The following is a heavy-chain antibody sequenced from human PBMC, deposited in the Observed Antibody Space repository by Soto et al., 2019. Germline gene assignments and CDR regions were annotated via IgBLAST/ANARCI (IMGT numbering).Heavy chain of an antibody. CDR3: ARRHHCSSTSCYPQTVSIYSNFDY. J-gene: IGHJ4*02. Sequence: SETLSLTCAVYGGSFSGYYWSWIRQPPGKGLEWIGEINHSGSTNYNPSLKSRVTISVDTSKNQFSLKLSSVTAADTAVYYCARRHHCSSTSCYPQTVSIYSNFDYWGQGTLVTVSS. CDR2: INHSGST. D-gene: IGHD2-2*01. V-gene: IGHV4-34*01. CDR1: GGSFSGYY.